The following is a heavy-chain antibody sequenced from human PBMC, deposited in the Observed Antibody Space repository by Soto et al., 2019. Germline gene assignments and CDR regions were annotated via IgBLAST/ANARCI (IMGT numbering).Heavy chain of an antibody. J-gene: IGHJ4*02. CDR2: IYHTGRT. V-gene: IGHV4-59*07. Sequence: DTRSLTSSVAGGSIGWFPSRLIRHPPGKGLEWVGYIYHTGRTNYNPSLKSRLTISLDMSRNQFSLQLTSVTAADTALYYCARVSNEYGGNGAFDYWGLGTLVTVS. D-gene: IGHD4-17*01. CDR3: ARVSNEYGGNGAFDY. CDR1: GGSIGWFP.